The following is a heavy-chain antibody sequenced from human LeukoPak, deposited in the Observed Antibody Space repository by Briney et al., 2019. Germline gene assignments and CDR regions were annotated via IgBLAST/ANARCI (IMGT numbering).Heavy chain of an antibody. CDR2: ISGSGGST. CDR3: AESTLTGYYYDSSGS. Sequence: GGSLRLSCAASGFTFSSYAMSWVRQAPGKGLEWVSAISGSGGSTYYADSVKGRFTISRDNSKNTLYLQMNSLRAEDTAVYYCAESTLTGYYYDSSGSWGQGTLVTVSS. D-gene: IGHD3-22*01. J-gene: IGHJ4*02. CDR1: GFTFSSYA. V-gene: IGHV3-23*01.